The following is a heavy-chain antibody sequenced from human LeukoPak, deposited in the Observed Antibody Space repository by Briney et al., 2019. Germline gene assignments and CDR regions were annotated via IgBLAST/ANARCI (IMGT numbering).Heavy chain of an antibody. CDR2: ISSSSSYI. V-gene: IGHV3-21*01. CDR1: GFTFSSYS. D-gene: IGHD3-22*01. CDR3: ARGGPRGYYDSSGYYDY. J-gene: IGHJ4*02. Sequence: GGSLRLSCTASGFTFSSYSMNWVRQAPGKGLEWVSSISSSSSYIYYADSVKGRFTISRDNAKNSLYLQMNSLRAEDTAVYYCARGGPRGYYDSSGYYDYWGQGTLVTVSS.